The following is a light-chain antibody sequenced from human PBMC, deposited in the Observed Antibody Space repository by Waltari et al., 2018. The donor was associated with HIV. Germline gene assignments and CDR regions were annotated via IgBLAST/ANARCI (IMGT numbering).Light chain of an antibody. CDR3: MIWHNSVWV. V-gene: IGLV5-45*02. CDR1: SGINVATYR. J-gene: IGLJ3*02. CDR2: YKSDSDK. Sequence: QAVLTQPSSLSASPGASASLTCTFGSGINVATYRIYWYQQKPGSPPQYLLRYKSDSDKQQGSGGSSRFSATKGTSGNAGILLLPGLQSEDEADYYCMIWHNSVWVFGGGTKLTVL.